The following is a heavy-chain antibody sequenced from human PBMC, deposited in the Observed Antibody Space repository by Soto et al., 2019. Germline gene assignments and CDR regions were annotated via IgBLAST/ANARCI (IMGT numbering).Heavy chain of an antibody. CDR2: ISGSGGST. D-gene: IGHD3-3*01. CDR3: AKSGDYDFWSGYPIKVFDY. J-gene: IGHJ4*02. Sequence: GGSLRLSCAASGFTFSSYAMSWVRQAPGKGLEWVSAISGSGGSTYYADSVKGRFTISRDNSKNTLYLQMNSLRAEDTAVYYCAKSGDYDFWSGYPIKVFDYWGQGTLVTVSS. V-gene: IGHV3-23*01. CDR1: GFTFSSYA.